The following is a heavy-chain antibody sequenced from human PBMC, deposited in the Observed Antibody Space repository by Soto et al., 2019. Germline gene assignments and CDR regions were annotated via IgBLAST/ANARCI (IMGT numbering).Heavy chain of an antibody. CDR2: INSDGSST. CDR3: ARGVERITRPSLWSCLNNFDH. Sequence: GGFLRLSCAASGFIFSGYWIHCFRQAPGKGLVCVSRINSDGSSTSYADSVKGRFTISRDNANDTLYLQMNRLRAEDTAVYYCARGVERITRPSLWSCLNNFDHWGQGSLVTVSS. V-gene: IGHV3-74*01. J-gene: IGHJ4*02. CDR1: GFIFSGYW. D-gene: IGHD1-1*01.